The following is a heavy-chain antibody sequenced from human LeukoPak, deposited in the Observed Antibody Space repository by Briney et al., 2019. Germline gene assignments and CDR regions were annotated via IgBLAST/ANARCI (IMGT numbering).Heavy chain of an antibody. Sequence: GGPLRLSCTASGFTFSTYAMSWVRQAPGKGLEWVSSISPSGGNTYYADSVKGRFTISRDNSKNTVYLQMNSLTAEDTAVYYCAKGARNTAPDYWGQGTLVTVSS. D-gene: IGHD5-18*01. V-gene: IGHV3-23*01. CDR3: AKGARNTAPDY. J-gene: IGHJ4*02. CDR2: ISPSGGNT. CDR1: GFTFSTYA.